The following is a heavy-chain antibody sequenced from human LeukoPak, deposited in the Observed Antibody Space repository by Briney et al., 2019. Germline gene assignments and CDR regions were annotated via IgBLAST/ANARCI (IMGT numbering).Heavy chain of an antibody. Sequence: PSETLSLTCTVSGYSISSGYYWGWIRQPPGKGLEWIGSIYHSGSTYYNPSLKSRVTISVDTSKNQFSLKLSSVTAADTAVYYCARSTVIIITIGDWGQGTLVTVSS. CDR2: IYHSGST. D-gene: IGHD3-10*01. J-gene: IGHJ4*02. V-gene: IGHV4-38-2*02. CDR3: ARSTVIIITIGD. CDR1: GYSISSGYY.